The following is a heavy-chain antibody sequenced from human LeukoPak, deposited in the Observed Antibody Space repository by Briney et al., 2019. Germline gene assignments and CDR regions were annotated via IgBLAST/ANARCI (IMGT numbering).Heavy chain of an antibody. CDR1: GYTFTSYG. D-gene: IGHD3-22*01. CDR2: ISAYNGNT. V-gene: IGHV1-18*01. Sequence: ASVKVSCKASGYTFTSYGISWVRQAPGQGLEWMGWISAYNGNTNYAQKLQGRVTMTTDTSTSTAYMELRSLRSDDTAVYYCAATYYYDSSGYYREDDAFDIWGQGTMVTVSS. CDR3: AATYYYDSSGYYREDDAFDI. J-gene: IGHJ3*02.